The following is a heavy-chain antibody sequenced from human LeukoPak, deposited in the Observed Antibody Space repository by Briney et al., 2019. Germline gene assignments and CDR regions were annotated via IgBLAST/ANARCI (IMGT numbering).Heavy chain of an antibody. CDR2: INHSGST. V-gene: IGHV4-34*01. CDR1: GGSFSGYY. CDR3: ARLTGYDWESSYDY. J-gene: IGHJ4*02. Sequence: SETLSLTCAVYGGSFSGYYWSWIRQPPGKGLEWIGEINHSGSTNYNPSLKSRVTISVDTSKNQFSLKLSSVTAADTAVYYCARLTGYDWESSYDYWGQGTLVTVSS. D-gene: IGHD5-12*01.